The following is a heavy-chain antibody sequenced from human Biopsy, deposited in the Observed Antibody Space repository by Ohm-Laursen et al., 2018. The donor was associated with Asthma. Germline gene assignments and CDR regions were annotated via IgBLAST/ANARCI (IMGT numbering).Heavy chain of an antibody. Sequence: SLRLSCAASGFMFRSFGMHWVRQAPGKGLEWVAVISYDGNHKFYEDSVKGRFTISRDNSKNTLYLQMKSLRTEDTAVYYCAKRRGYSGHDNDYWGQGTLVSVSS. CDR1: GFMFRSFG. V-gene: IGHV3-30*18. CDR3: AKRRGYSGHDNDY. D-gene: IGHD5-12*01. CDR2: ISYDGNHK. J-gene: IGHJ4*02.